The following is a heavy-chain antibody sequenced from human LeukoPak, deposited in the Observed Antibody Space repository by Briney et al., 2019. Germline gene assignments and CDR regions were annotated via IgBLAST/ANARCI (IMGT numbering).Heavy chain of an antibody. CDR1: GGSISSYY. Sequence: SETLSLTCTVSGGSISSYYWSWIRQPPGKGLEWIGYIYYSGSTNYNPSLKSRVTISIDTSKNQFSLKLSSVTAADAAVYYCARSDTYCSGGSCPPNTFDALDIWGQGTMVTVSS. V-gene: IGHV4-59*01. CDR2: IYYSGST. J-gene: IGHJ3*02. CDR3: ARSDTYCSGGSCPPNTFDALDI. D-gene: IGHD2-15*01.